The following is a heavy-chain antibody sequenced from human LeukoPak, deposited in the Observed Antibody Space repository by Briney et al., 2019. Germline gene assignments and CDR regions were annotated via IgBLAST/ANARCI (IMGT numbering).Heavy chain of an antibody. CDR3: AGLTRSAMSGVAY. Sequence: GGSLRLSCAASGFTFSSYWMNWVRQTPGKGLEWVANIKPDGSEKFYVDSVKGRFTISRDNTKNSLYLQMNSLRGDDTAVYHCAGLTRSAMSGVAYWGQGTLVTVSS. CDR1: GFTFSSYW. CDR2: IKPDGSEK. D-gene: IGHD3-3*01. J-gene: IGHJ4*02. V-gene: IGHV3-7*01.